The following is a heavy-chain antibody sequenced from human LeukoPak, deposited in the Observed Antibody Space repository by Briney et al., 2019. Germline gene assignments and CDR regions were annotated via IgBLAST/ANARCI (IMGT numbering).Heavy chain of an antibody. CDR1: GFTFSDYS. Sequence: GGSLRLSCAASGFTFSDYSMNWVRQAPGKGLEWVASTNSISTYIFYADSLKGRLTISRDNAKNALYLQMNSLRADDTAVYYCARLLRFSDSWGQGTLVTVSS. V-gene: IGHV3-21*01. J-gene: IGHJ5*01. CDR2: TNSISTYI. CDR3: ARLLRFSDS. D-gene: IGHD3-3*01.